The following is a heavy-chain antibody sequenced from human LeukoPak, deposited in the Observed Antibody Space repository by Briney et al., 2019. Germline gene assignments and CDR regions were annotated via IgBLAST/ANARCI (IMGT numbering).Heavy chain of an antibody. CDR1: GFTFSNYW. D-gene: IGHD3-10*01. J-gene: IGHJ4*02. CDR3: AKCTTGSGSYYNFDY. CDR2: ISSSGSTI. V-gene: IGHV3-48*04. Sequence: LPGGSLRLSCAASGFTFSNYWMSWVRQAPGKGLEWVSYISSSGSTIYYADSVKGRFTISRGNAKNSLYLQMNSLRAEDTAVYYCAKCTTGSGSYYNFDYWGQGTLVTVSS.